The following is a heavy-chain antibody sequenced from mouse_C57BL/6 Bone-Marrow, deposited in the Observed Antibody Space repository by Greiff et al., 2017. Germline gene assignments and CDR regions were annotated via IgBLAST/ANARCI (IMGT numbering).Heavy chain of an antibody. V-gene: IGHV5-12*01. CDR3: ARGIYYYGSSYPYWYFDV. CDR2: ISNGGGST. Sequence: DVQLQESGGGLVQPGGSLKLSCAASGFTFSDYYMYWVRQTPEKRLEWVAYISNGGGSTYYPDTVKGRFTISRDNAKNTLYLQMSRLKSEDTAMYYCARGIYYYGSSYPYWYFDVWGTGTTVTVSS. J-gene: IGHJ1*03. CDR1: GFTFSDYY. D-gene: IGHD1-1*01.